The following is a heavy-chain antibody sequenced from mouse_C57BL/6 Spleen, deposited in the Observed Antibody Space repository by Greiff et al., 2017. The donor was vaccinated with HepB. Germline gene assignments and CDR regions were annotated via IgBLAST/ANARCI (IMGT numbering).Heavy chain of an antibody. J-gene: IGHJ1*03. D-gene: IGHD1-1*01. Sequence: VQLQQPGAELVKPGASVKMSCKASGYTFTSYWITWVKQRPGQGLEWIGDIYPGSGSTNYNEKFKSKATLTVDTSSSTAYMQLSSLTSEDSAVYYCARGYYYGSSYGDWYFDVWGTGTTVTVSS. CDR3: ARGYYYGSSYGDWYFDV. CDR2: IYPGSGST. V-gene: IGHV1-55*01. CDR1: GYTFTSYW.